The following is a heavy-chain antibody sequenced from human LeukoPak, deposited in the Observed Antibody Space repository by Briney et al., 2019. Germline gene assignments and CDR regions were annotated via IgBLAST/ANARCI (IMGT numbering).Heavy chain of an antibody. CDR3: ARSQGGLLWFGELDSGLVY. CDR1: GGTFSSYA. D-gene: IGHD3-10*01. V-gene: IGHV1-69*13. J-gene: IGHJ4*02. CDR2: IIPIFGTA. Sequence: GASVKVSRKASGGTFSSYAISWVRQAPGQGLEWMGGIIPIFGTANYAQKFQGRVTITADESTSTAYMELSSLRSEDTAVYYCARSQGGLLWFGELDSGLVYWGQGTLVTVSS.